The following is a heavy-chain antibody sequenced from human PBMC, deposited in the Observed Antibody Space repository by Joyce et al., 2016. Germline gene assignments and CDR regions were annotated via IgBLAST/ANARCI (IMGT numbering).Heavy chain of an antibody. D-gene: IGHD4-11*01. J-gene: IGHJ6*03. CDR3: AKDRPYSTYYYFYYMDV. Sequence: AASGFTFNNYGLTWVRQAPGKGLEWVSSVSDIGGSTYYGDSVRDRFTISRDNSKNTLFLQMTSLTAEDTAVYYCAKDRPYSTYYYFYYMDVWGKGTTVTVSS. CDR2: VSDIGGST. V-gene: IGHV3-23*02. CDR1: GFTFNNYG.